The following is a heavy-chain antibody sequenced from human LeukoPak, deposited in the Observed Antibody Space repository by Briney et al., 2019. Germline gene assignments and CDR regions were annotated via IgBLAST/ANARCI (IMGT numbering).Heavy chain of an antibody. CDR1: GGSISSSSYY. D-gene: IGHD6-13*01. CDR3: ARLGSAAGGSRYFDY. Sequence: SETLSLTCTASGGSISSSSYYWGWIRQPPGEGLEWIGSIYYSGTTYYNPSLKSRVTISVDTSKNQFSLILSSVTAADTAVYYCARLGSAAGGSRYFDYWGQGTLVTVSS. J-gene: IGHJ4*02. V-gene: IGHV4-39*01. CDR2: IYYSGTT.